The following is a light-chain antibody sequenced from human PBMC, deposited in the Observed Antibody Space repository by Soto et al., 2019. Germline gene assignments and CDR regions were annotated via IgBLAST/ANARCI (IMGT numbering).Light chain of an antibody. J-gene: IGLJ3*02. Sequence: QSVLTQPASVSGSPGQSITISCTGTSSDVGGYDYVSCYHQHLHKAPKLMIYDVSDRPSGVSNRFSGSKSGNTASLTTSGLQAEDEADYYCSSYTGSRTWLFGGGTKLTVL. CDR2: DVS. V-gene: IGLV2-14*01. CDR1: SSDVGGYDY. CDR3: SSYTGSRTWL.